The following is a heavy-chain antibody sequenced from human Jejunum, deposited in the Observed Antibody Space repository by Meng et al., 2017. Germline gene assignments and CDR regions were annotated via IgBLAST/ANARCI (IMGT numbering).Heavy chain of an antibody. D-gene: IGHD4-11*01. CDR1: GGSISDYY. CDR3: ARGNEYSNYGADF. Sequence: QVTLQQWGAGLLKPSETLSRTCAVYGGSISDYYWTWIRQPPGKGLEWIGEINDSGSTNYNPSLKSRVTISVDTSKSQFYLRVSYVTAADTAVYYCARGNEYSNYGADFWGQGTLVTVSS. CDR2: INDSGST. V-gene: IGHV4-34*01. J-gene: IGHJ4*02.